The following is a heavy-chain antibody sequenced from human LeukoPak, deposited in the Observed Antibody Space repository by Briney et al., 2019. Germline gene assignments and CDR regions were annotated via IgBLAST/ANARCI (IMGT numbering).Heavy chain of an antibody. V-gene: IGHV1-18*04. J-gene: IGHJ5*02. D-gene: IGHD6-13*01. CDR1: GYTFTGYY. CDR2: ISAYNGNT. Sequence: EASVKVSCKASGYTFTGYYMHWVRQAPGQGLEWMGWISAYNGNTNYAQKLQGRVTMTTDTSTSTAYMELRSLRSDDTAVYYCARTPLRFRYSSSFGFDWFDPWGQGTLVTVSS. CDR3: ARTPLRFRYSSSFGFDWFDP.